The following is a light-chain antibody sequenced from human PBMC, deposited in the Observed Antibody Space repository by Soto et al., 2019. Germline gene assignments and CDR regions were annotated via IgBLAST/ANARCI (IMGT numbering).Light chain of an antibody. J-gene: IGLJ1*01. CDR2: EVI. Sequence: QYGLPQPPSVSGSPGQSVPISFTGTSSDVGKHDRVSWYQQPPGTAPKLIIYEVINRPSGVPARFSGSKSGNTASMTISGLQAEDEADYYCSSYMSTSRYVFGAGTKVTVL. V-gene: IGLV2-18*02. CDR3: SSYMSTSRYV. CDR1: SSDVGKHDR.